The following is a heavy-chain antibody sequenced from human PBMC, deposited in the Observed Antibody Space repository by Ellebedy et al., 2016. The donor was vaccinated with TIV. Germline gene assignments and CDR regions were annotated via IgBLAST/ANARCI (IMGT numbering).Heavy chain of an antibody. CDR2: ISAYNGNT. CDR1: GYTFSSYG. V-gene: IGHV1-18*01. D-gene: IGHD3-22*01. J-gene: IGHJ4*02. Sequence: AASVKVSCKASGYTFSSYGISWVRQAPGQGLEWMGWISAYNGNTNYAQKLQGRVTMTRNTSISTAYMELSSLRSEDTAVYYCARGYYYDSSGYPTASLEYYFDYWGQGTLVTVSS. CDR3: ARGYYYDSSGYPTASLEYYFDY.